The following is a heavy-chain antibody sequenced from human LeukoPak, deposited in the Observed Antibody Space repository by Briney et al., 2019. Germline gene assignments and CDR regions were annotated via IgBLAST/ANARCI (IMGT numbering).Heavy chain of an antibody. CDR1: GFTFSSYS. Sequence: PGGSLRLSCAASGFTFSSYSMNWVRQAPGKGLEWVSSISSSSSYIYYADSVKGRFTISRDNAKNSLYLQMNSLRADDTAVYYCARIESSSWYYFDYWGQGTLVTVSS. CDR3: ARIESSSWYYFDY. J-gene: IGHJ4*02. CDR2: ISSSSSYI. V-gene: IGHV3-21*01. D-gene: IGHD6-13*01.